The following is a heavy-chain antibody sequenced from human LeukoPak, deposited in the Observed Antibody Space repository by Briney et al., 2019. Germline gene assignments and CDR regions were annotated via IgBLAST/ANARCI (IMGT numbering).Heavy chain of an antibody. CDR1: GGSISSYY. J-gene: IGHJ5*02. V-gene: IGHV4-59*12. CDR3: APPPYYYETNGYSVA. D-gene: IGHD3-22*01. Sequence: SETLSLTCTVSGGSISSYYWSWIRQPPGKGLEWIGYIYYSGSTNYNPSLKSRVTISVDTSKNQFSLNLTSVTAADTAVYYCAPPPYYYETNGYSVAWGQGTLVTVSS. CDR2: IYYSGST.